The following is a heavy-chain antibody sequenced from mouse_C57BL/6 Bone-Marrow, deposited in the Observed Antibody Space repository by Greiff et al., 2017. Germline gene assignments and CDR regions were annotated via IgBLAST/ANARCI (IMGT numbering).Heavy chain of an antibody. J-gene: IGHJ4*01. V-gene: IGHV15-2*01. CDR3: ARVPVTPLVRYSAMAY. D-gene: IGHD1-1*01. Sequence: QVQLQQSGSELRSPGSSVKLSCTDFDSEVFPIAYLSWVRQTPGHGFEWIGGILPIIGRTIYGEKFEDKATLDADTLSNTAYLELNRLTSEDSAIYYCARVPVTPLVRYSAMAYGGQGPAVTVSS. CDR1: DSEVFPIAY. CDR2: ILPIIGRT.